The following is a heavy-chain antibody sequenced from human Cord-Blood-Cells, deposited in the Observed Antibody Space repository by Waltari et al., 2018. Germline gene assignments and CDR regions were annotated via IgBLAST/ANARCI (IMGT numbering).Heavy chain of an antibody. CDR1: GGSISSSSYY. V-gene: IGHV4-39*01. Sequence: QLQLQESGPGLVKPSETLSLTCTVSGGSISSSSYYWGWIRQPPGKGLGWIGSIYYSGSTYYNPSRKSRVTISVDTSKNQFSLKLSSVTAADTAVYYCASIDITSDAFDIWGQGTMVTVSS. D-gene: IGHD3-9*01. J-gene: IGHJ3*02. CDR2: IYYSGST. CDR3: ASIDITSDAFDI.